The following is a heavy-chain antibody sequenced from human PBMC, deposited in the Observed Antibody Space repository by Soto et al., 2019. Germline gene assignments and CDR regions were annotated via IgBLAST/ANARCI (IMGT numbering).Heavy chain of an antibody. CDR3: ARRTRPGEGSCY. D-gene: IGHD2-21*01. CDR1: GYPFLTQD. V-gene: IGHV5-51*01. J-gene: IGHJ4*02. CDR2: IYPGDSEI. Sequence: GGSLKISCFASGYPFLTQDIGWVRQSPRKGLGWVGLIYPGDSEIRYSPSVQGQVTISGDKSIITAYLQWSSVKASDIATYFCARRTRPGEGSCYWGQGTLVTVSS.